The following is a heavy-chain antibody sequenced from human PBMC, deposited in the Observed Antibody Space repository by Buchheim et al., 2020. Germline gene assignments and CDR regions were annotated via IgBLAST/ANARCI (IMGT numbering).Heavy chain of an antibody. CDR3: ARDSGGEGAAGTSWFDP. V-gene: IGHV1-69*04. CDR2: IIPILGIA. CDR1: GGTFSSYA. J-gene: IGHJ5*02. Sequence: VKKPGSSVKVSCKASGGTFSSYAISWVRQAPGQGLEWMGRIIPILGIANYAQKFQGRVTITADKSTSTAYMELSSLRSEDTAVDYCARDSGGEGAAGTSWFDPWGQGTL. D-gene: IGHD6-13*01.